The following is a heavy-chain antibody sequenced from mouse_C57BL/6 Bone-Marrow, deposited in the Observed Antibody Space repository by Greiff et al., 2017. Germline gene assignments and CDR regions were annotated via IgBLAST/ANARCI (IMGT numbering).Heavy chain of an antibody. Sequence: QVQLKQPGAELVRPGSSVKLSCKASGYTFTSYWMDWVKQRPGQGLEWIGNIYPSDSETHYNQKFKDKATLTVDKSASTAYMQLSSLTSEDSAVYYCARDPTVVGEVFDYWGQGTTLTVSS. CDR1: GYTFTSYW. V-gene: IGHV1-61*01. D-gene: IGHD1-1*01. CDR2: IYPSDSET. J-gene: IGHJ2*01. CDR3: ARDPTVVGEVFDY.